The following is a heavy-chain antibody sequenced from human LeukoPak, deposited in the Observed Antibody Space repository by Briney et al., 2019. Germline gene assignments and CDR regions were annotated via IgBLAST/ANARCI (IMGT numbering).Heavy chain of an antibody. D-gene: IGHD2-2*01. Sequence: PSETLSFTCTVSGGSISSYYWSWIRQPPGKGLEWIGYIYYSGSTDYNPSLKSRVTISVDTSKNQFSLKLSSVTAADTAVYYCARDVYCSSTSCYPHWYFDLWGRGTLVTVSS. J-gene: IGHJ2*01. CDR3: ARDVYCSSTSCYPHWYFDL. CDR2: IYYSGST. V-gene: IGHV4-59*01. CDR1: GGSISSYY.